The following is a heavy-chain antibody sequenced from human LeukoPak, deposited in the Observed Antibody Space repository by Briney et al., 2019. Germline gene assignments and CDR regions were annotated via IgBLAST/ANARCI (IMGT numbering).Heavy chain of an antibody. CDR1: GYTFTGYY. Sequence: ASVKVSCKASGYTFTGYYMHWVRQAPGQGLEWMGWIDPNSGGTNYAQKLQGRVTMTRDTSISTAYMELSRLRSDDTAVYYCARAFGRLPTGAYWGQGTLVTVSS. CDR3: ARAFGRLPTGAY. CDR2: IDPNSGGT. J-gene: IGHJ4*02. D-gene: IGHD6-25*01. V-gene: IGHV1-2*02.